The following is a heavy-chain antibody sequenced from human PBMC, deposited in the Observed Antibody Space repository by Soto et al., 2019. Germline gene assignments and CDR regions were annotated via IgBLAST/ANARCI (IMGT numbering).Heavy chain of an antibody. Sequence: SVKVSCKASGGTFSSYAISWVRQVPGQGLEWMGGIIPIFGTANYAQKFQGRVTITADESTSTAYMELSSLRSEDTAVYYCARDLKNRTVGEYYYYYGMDVWGQGTTVTVSS. J-gene: IGHJ6*02. CDR3: ARDLKNRTVGEYYYYYGMDV. CDR1: GGTFSSYA. V-gene: IGHV1-69*13. D-gene: IGHD3-16*01. CDR2: IIPIFGTA.